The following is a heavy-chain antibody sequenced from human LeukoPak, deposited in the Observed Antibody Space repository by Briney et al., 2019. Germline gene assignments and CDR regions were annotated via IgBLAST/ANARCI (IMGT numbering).Heavy chain of an antibody. Sequence: SETLSLTCSVSGGSISGYYWSWIRQPPGQGLEWIGYIYYSGSTNYNPSLKSRVIISRDTSKNQFSLNLSSVTAADTAVYYCARRFAPSRNDAFDIWGQGTMVTVSS. CDR1: GGSISGYY. CDR3: ARRFAPSRNDAFDI. V-gene: IGHV4-59*08. D-gene: IGHD3-10*01. CDR2: IYYSGST. J-gene: IGHJ3*02.